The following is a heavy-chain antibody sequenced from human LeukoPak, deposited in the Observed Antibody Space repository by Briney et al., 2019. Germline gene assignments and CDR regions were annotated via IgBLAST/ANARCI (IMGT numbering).Heavy chain of an antibody. CDR1: GYTFTTYG. V-gene: IGHV1-18*01. J-gene: IGHJ4*02. Sequence: ASVKVSCKASGYTFTTYGISWVRQAPGQGLEWMGWISPYNGNTNYAQKLQGRVTMTTDTSASTAYMELRSLRSDDTAVYYCARDRAVVVAATDYWGQGTLVTVSS. D-gene: IGHD2-15*01. CDR3: ARDRAVVVAATDY. CDR2: ISPYNGNT.